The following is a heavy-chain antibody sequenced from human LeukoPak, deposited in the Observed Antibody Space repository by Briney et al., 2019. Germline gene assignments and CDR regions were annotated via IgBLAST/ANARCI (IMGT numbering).Heavy chain of an antibody. CDR3: ARDRPYYDSSYGFDY. D-gene: IGHD3-22*01. CDR1: GGSISSSNYY. CDR2: IYTSGTT. V-gene: IGHV4-61*02. Sequence: SETLSLTCTVSGGSISSSNYYWSWIRQPAGKGLEWIGRIYTSGTTNYNPSLKSRVTISIDTSKNQFSLKLSSVTAADTAVYYCARDRPYYDSSYGFDYWGQGTLVTVSS. J-gene: IGHJ4*02.